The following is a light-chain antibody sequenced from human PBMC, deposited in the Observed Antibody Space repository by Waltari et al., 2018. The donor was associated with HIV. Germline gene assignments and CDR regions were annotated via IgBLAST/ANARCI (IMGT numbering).Light chain of an antibody. CDR2: EVN. J-gene: IGLJ2*01. V-gene: IGLV2-23*02. CDR3: CTYGGSSTHVL. Sequence: QSALAQPASVSGSPGQSITISCTGARSDFVSWYQQYPGKAPKVMLYEVNKRPSGVSSRFSGSKSGNTASLTISGLQAEDEADYYCCTYGGSSTHVLFGGGTKLTVL. CDR1: RSDF.